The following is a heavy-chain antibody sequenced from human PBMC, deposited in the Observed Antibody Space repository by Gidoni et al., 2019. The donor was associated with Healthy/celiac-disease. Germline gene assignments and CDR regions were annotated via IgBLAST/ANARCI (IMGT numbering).Heavy chain of an antibody. V-gene: IGHV3-20*04. CDR3: ARDDYGDYGGVY. D-gene: IGHD4-17*01. CDR1: ASTLDAYG. J-gene: IGHJ4*02. CDR2: IHWNGGST. Sequence: EVQLLESGGGAVRPGGSLRLSCAAPASTLDAYGMSWVRQAPGKGLEWVSGIHWNGGSTGYADSVKGRFTISRDNAKNSLYLQMNSLRAEDTALYYCARDDYGDYGGVYWGQGTLVTVSS.